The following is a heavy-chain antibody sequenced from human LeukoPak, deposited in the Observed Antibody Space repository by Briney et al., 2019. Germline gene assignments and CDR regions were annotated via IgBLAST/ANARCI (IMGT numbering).Heavy chain of an antibody. CDR3: AREEYYYDSSGYPYYFDY. D-gene: IGHD3-22*01. J-gene: IGHJ4*02. Sequence: SGPTLVNPTQTLTLTCTFSGFSISTSGVGVGWIRQPPGKALEWLALIYWNDDKRYSPSLKSRLTITKDTSKNQVVLTMTNMDPVDTATYYCAREEYYYDSSGYPYYFDYWGQGTLVTVSS. CDR1: GFSISTSGVG. V-gene: IGHV2-5*01. CDR2: IYWNDDK.